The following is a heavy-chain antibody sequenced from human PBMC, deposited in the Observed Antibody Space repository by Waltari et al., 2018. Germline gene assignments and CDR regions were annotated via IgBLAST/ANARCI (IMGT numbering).Heavy chain of an antibody. J-gene: IGHJ6*02. CDR2: INPNSGGT. CDR1: GYTFTGYY. CDR3: ARDNYSNLEVYYYYGMDV. Sequence: QVQLVQSGAEVKKPGASVKVSCKASGYTFTGYYMHWVRQAPGQGLEWMGRINPNSGGTNYAQKVQGRVTMTRDTSISTAYKELGRLRSDDTAVYYCARDNYSNLEVYYYYGMDVWGQGTTVTVSS. V-gene: IGHV1-2*06. D-gene: IGHD4-4*01.